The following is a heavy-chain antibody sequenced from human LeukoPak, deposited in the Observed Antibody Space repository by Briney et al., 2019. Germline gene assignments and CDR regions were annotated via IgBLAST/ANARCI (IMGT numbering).Heavy chain of an antibody. CDR2: IKQDGSET. D-gene: IGHD1-7*01. Sequence: PGGSLRLSCAASGFTFSSYWMTWVRQAPEKGLEWVANIKQDGSETYYVDSVKGRFTISRDNAENSLSLQMNSLRAEDTAVYYCARKIPRTTYFDHWGQGTLVTVSS. J-gene: IGHJ4*02. CDR1: GFTFSSYW. V-gene: IGHV3-7*02. CDR3: ARKIPRTTYFDH.